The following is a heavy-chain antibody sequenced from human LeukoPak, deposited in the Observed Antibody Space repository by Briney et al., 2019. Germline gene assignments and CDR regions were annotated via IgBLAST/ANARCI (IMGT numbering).Heavy chain of an antibody. J-gene: IGHJ4*02. CDR1: GFTLSSYA. CDR2: ISASGGST. D-gene: IGHD3-22*01. Sequence: GGSLRLSCAASGFTLSSYAMSRVRQAPGKGLEWVSSISASGGSTNYADSVKGRFTISRDNSKNALYLQMNSLRAEGTAVYYCAKDGYYDSSGYYYSTYYFDYWGQGTLVTVSS. V-gene: IGHV3-23*01. CDR3: AKDGYYDSSGYYYSTYYFDY.